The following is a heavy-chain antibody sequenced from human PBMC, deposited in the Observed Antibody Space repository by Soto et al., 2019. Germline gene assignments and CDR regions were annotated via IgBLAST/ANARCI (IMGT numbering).Heavy chain of an antibody. J-gene: IGHJ6*02. V-gene: IGHV1-69*06. Sequence: SVKVSCKASGVTFSSYAISWVRQAPGQGLEWMGGIIPIFGTANYAQKFQGRVTITADKSTSTAYMELSSLRSEDTAVYYCARDSRAARPLYYYGMDVWGQGTTVTVSS. CDR1: GVTFSSYA. D-gene: IGHD6-6*01. CDR3: ARDSRAARPLYYYGMDV. CDR2: IIPIFGTA.